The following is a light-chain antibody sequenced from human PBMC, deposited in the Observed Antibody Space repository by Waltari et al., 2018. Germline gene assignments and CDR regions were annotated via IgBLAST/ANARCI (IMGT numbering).Light chain of an antibody. CDR2: SAS. CDR3: QQYDDWPPYT. J-gene: IGKJ2*01. Sequence: EIVMTQSPVILSVSPGERATLSCRASQSINMNLAWYQQKPGQAPRLLIYSASTRATGIPARFSGSGSGTEFTLAISSRQSEDFAVYFCQQYDDWPPYTFGQGTKLEIK. CDR1: QSINMN. V-gene: IGKV3D-15*01.